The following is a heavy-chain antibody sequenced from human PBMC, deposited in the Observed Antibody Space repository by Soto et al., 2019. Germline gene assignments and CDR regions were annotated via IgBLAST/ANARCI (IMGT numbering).Heavy chain of an antibody. D-gene: IGHD3-22*01. J-gene: IGHJ3*02. CDR1: GYTFTSYY. CDR3: ARRGDYYDSSGYPLRGAFDI. Sequence: ASVKVSCKASGYTFTSYYMHCVRQAPGQGLEWMGIINPSGGSTSYAQKFQGRVTMTRDTSTSTVYMELSSLRSEDTAVYYCARRGDYYDSSGYPLRGAFDIWGQGTMVTVSS. V-gene: IGHV1-46*01. CDR2: INPSGGST.